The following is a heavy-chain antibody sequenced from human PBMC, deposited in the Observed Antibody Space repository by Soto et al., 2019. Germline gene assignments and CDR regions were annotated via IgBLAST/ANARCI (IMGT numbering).Heavy chain of an antibody. Sequence: EVQLVESGGGSIQPGGSLRLSCAASGFTFSGYWMHWVRHVPGKGLVWVAQINIDGSDTTYGDSVRGRFTILRDNSENTLFLQMKNVRAEDTGVYYCARGSEAYYYYYGMDVWGQGTTVTVSS. V-gene: IGHV3-74*01. CDR2: INIDGSDT. J-gene: IGHJ6*02. CDR1: GFTFSGYW. CDR3: ARGSEAYYYYYGMDV.